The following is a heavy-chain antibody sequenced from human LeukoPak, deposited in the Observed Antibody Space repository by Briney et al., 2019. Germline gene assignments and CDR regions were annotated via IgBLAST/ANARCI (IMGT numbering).Heavy chain of an antibody. V-gene: IGHV3-23*01. D-gene: IGHD6-19*01. CDR1: GFTFSTLA. J-gene: IGHJ4*02. CDR2: ISNNGVST. Sequence: GGSLRLYCAASGFTFSTLARSWLRQAPGKGLEWVSSISNNGVSTYAADSVKGRFTNSRDNSKTTLFSQMNSRRAEDTAVYYCAKAPLRDPPILYSSGWYYFDYWGQGTLVTVSS. CDR3: AKAPLRDPPILYSSGWYYFDY.